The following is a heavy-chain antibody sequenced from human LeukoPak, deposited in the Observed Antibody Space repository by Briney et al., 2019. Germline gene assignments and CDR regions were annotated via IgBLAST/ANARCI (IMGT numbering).Heavy chain of an antibody. CDR3: ARHIVATTQEYYFDY. J-gene: IGHJ4*02. V-gene: IGHV4-4*02. CDR2: IYHSGST. D-gene: IGHD5-12*01. CDR1: GGSISSSNW. Sequence: SETLSLTCAVSGGSISSSNWWSWVRQPPGKGLEWIGEIYHSGSTNYNPSLKSRVTISVDTSKNQFSLKLSSVTAADTAVYYCARHIVATTQEYYFDYWGQGTLVTVSS.